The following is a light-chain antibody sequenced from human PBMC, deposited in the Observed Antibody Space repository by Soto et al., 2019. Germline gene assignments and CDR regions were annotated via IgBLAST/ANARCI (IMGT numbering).Light chain of an antibody. V-gene: IGLV2-23*01. Sequence: QAVLTQPASVSGSLGQSITISCTGSSSDVGTYYFVSWYQQHPGKVPKLMIYEGTKRPSGVSDRFSGSKSGNTASMTISGLQAEDEANYYCCSYAGNNIFVFGTGTKVTVL. J-gene: IGLJ1*01. CDR1: SSDVGTYYF. CDR2: EGT. CDR3: CSYAGNNIFV.